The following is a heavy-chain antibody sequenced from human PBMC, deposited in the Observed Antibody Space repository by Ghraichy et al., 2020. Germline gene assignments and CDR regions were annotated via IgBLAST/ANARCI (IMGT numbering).Heavy chain of an antibody. V-gene: IGHV4-39*01. CDR2: IHYSGSP. CDR1: GGSISHSSYY. J-gene: IGHJ4*02. CDR3: ARRQLNGDYISDYFDF. D-gene: IGHD4-17*01. Sequence: ESLNISCTVSGGSISHSSYYWGWIRQPPGKGLEWIGSIHYSGSPYYNSSLKSRVNISVDTSKNQFSLKLNSVTAADTAVYYCARRQLNGDYISDYFDFWGQGTLVTVSS.